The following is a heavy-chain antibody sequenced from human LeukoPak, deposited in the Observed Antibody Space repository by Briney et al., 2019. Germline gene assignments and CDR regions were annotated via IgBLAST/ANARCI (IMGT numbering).Heavy chain of an antibody. Sequence: GGSLRLSCAASGFTVSSNYMSWVRQAPGKGLEWVSVIYSGGSTYYADSVKGRFAISRDNAKNSLYLQMNSLRAEDTALYYCAKVYSSYDYSCFDYWGQGTLVTVSS. CDR3: AKVYSSYDYSCFDY. CDR1: GFTVSSNY. V-gene: IGHV3-53*05. D-gene: IGHD5-12*01. CDR2: IYSGGST. J-gene: IGHJ4*02.